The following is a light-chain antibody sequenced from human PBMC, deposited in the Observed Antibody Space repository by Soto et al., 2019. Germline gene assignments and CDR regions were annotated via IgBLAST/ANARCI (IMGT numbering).Light chain of an antibody. J-gene: IGKJ4*01. Sequence: DIQMTQSPSSVSASVGDRVNITCRASQGLGVWLGWYQQKPGKAPQLLIFGASGLQTGVPSRFSGSGSGTDFTLTISSLQPEDFATYYCQQAYSFPLTFGGGTKVEIK. CDR1: QGLGVW. V-gene: IGKV1-12*01. CDR2: GAS. CDR3: QQAYSFPLT.